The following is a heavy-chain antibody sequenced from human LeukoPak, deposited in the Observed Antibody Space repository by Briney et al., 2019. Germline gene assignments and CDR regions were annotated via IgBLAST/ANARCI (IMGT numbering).Heavy chain of an antibody. CDR2: IYHSGST. CDR1: GYSISSGYY. Sequence: PSETLSLTCTVSGYSISSGYYWGWIRQPPGKGLEWIGSIYHSGSTYYNPSLKSRVTISVDTSKNQFSLKLSSVTAADTAVYYCASISRDYYYMDVWGKGTTVTVSS. D-gene: IGHD2-2*01. J-gene: IGHJ6*03. V-gene: IGHV4-38-2*02. CDR3: ASISRDYYYMDV.